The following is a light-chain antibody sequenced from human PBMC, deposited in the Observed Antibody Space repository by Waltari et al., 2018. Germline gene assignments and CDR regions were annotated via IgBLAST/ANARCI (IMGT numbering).Light chain of an antibody. CDR1: QSVGSSY. V-gene: IGKV3-20*01. Sequence: EIVLTQSPGTLSLSPGERATLSCRASQSVGSSYLAWYQQKPGQAPRLLIYGSSSGATAVPDKFSGRGSGTDFTLTISSLEPEDFAVYYCQQYGSSSITFGQGTRLEIK. CDR3: QQYGSSSIT. CDR2: GSS. J-gene: IGKJ5*01.